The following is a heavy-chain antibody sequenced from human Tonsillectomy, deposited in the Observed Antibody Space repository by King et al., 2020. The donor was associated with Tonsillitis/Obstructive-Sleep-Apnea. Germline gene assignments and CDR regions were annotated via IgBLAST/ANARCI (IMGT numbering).Heavy chain of an antibody. CDR3: ARTLVEVAAWFDP. J-gene: IGHJ5*02. V-gene: IGHV5-51*03. Sequence: QLVQSGAEVKKPGESLKISCKASGYSFSSYWIAWVRQMPGKGLEWMGIIYPGDSDTKYSPSFQGHVTISVAKSISTAYLQWSSLKASDTAIYYCARTLVEVAAWFDPWGQGTLVTVSS. CDR1: GYSFSSYW. D-gene: IGHD6-19*01. CDR2: IYPGDSDT.